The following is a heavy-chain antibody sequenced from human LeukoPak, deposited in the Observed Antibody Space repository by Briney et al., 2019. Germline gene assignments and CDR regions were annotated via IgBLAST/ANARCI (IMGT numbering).Heavy chain of an antibody. D-gene: IGHD3-10*01. V-gene: IGHV3-23*01. CDR3: ARSGSGSYFLDY. CDR2: ISGSGGST. J-gene: IGHJ4*02. Sequence: GGSLRLSCAASGFTFSSYTMSWVRQAPGRGLEWVSAISGSGGSTYYADSVKGRFTISRDNFKHTLYPQMNSLRAEDTAVYYCARSGSGSYFLDYWGQGTLVTVSS. CDR1: GFTFSSYT.